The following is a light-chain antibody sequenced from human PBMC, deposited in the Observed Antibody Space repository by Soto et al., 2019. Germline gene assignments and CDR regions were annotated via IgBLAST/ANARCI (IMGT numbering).Light chain of an antibody. CDR3: QQFNNYPFT. CDR2: DAS. Sequence: AIQLTQSPSSLSASVGDRVTITCRASQGISSALAWYQQTPGKPPKLLIYDASSLEIGVPSRFSGSGSATDFTLTISSLQPEDFATYYCQQFNNYPFTVGPGTKVDVK. V-gene: IGKV1D-13*01. CDR1: QGISSA. J-gene: IGKJ3*01.